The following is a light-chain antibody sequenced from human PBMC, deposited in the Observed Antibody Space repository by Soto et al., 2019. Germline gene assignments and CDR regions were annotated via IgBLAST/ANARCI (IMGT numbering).Light chain of an antibody. CDR1: QDIGNW. V-gene: IGKV1-12*01. J-gene: IGKJ5*01. CDR2: SAS. CDR3: QQAKSFPNT. Sequence: DIQVTQSPPSMAASVGDRVTITCRASQDIGNWMTWYQQKPGKAPKLLIYSASTLVRGVPSRFSGSESGTEFTLTISSLQPEDSLTYYCQQAKSFPNTFGQGTRLDIK.